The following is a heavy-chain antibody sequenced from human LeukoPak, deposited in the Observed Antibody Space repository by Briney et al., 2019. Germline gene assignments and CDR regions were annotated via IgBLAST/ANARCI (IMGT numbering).Heavy chain of an antibody. V-gene: IGHV4-59*01. Sequence: SETLSLTCTVSGGSISSYYWSWIRQPPGKGLEWIGYIYYSGSTNYNPSLKSRVTISVDTSKNQFSLKLSSVTAADTAVYHCARGLRGYSGYVHSWFDPWGQGTLVTVSS. D-gene: IGHD5-12*01. CDR3: ARGLRGYSGYVHSWFDP. J-gene: IGHJ5*02. CDR2: IYYSGST. CDR1: GGSISSYY.